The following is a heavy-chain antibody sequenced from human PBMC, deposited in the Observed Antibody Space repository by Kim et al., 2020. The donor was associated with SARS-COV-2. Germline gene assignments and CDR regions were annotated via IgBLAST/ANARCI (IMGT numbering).Heavy chain of an antibody. CDR3: AKGLRPLDI. CDR2: ISYDGSNK. D-gene: IGHD6-6*01. J-gene: IGHJ3*02. CDR1: GFTFSSYG. Sequence: GGSLRLSCAASGFTFSSYGMHWVRQAPGKGLEWVAVISYDGSNKYYADSVKGRFTISRDNSKNTLYLQMNSLRAEDTAVYYCAKGLRPLDIWGQGTMVTVSS. V-gene: IGHV3-30*18.